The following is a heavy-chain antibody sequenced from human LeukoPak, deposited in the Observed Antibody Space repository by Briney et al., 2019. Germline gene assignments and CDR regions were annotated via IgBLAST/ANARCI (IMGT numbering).Heavy chain of an antibody. J-gene: IGHJ4*02. CDR2: IYSGGST. CDR1: GFTVSSNY. D-gene: IGHD6-13*01. CDR3: AREGQEGYSFAY. Sequence: GGSLRLSCAASGFTVSSNYMSWVRLAPGKGLEWVSVIYSGGSTYYADSVKGRFTISRDNYKNTLYLQMNSLRAEDTAVYYCAREGQEGYSFAYWGQGTLVTVSS. V-gene: IGHV3-53*01.